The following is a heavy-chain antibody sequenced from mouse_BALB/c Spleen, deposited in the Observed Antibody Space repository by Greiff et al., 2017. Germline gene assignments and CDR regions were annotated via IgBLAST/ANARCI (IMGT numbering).Heavy chain of an antibody. CDR2: IYPYNGGT. V-gene: IGHV1S29*02. Sequence: VQLQQSGPELVKPGASVKISCKASGYTFTDYNMHWVKQSHGKSLEWIGYIYPYNGGTGYNQKFKSKATLTVDNSSSTAYMELRSLTSEDSAVYYCAREGYYYYGSESYWYFDVWGAGTTVTVSS. CDR3: AREGYYYYGSESYWYFDV. CDR1: GYTFTDYN. D-gene: IGHD1-1*01. J-gene: IGHJ1*01.